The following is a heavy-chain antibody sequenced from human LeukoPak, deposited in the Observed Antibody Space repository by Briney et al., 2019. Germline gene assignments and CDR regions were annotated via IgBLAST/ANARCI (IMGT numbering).Heavy chain of an antibody. CDR3: ARRSRASRYCSGGSCPTGCFDY. CDR1: GGSFSGYY. CDR2: INHSGST. J-gene: IGHJ4*02. D-gene: IGHD2-15*01. Sequence: PSETLSLTCAVYGGSFSGYYWSWIRQPPGKGPEWIGEINHSGSTNYNPSLKSRVTISVDTSKNQFSLKLSSVTAADTAVYYCARRSRASRYCSGGSCPTGCFDYWGQGTLVTVSS. V-gene: IGHV4-34*01.